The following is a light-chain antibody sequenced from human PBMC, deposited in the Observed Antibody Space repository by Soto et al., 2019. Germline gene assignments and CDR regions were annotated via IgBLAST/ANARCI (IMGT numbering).Light chain of an antibody. Sequence: EIVLKQSPGTLSLTPGERATLSCRASQSVSSSYLAWYQQKPGQAPSLLIYDVSNRATGIPARFSGSGSGTDFTLTISFPEPEDSAVYFCQQRSNWPWTFGQGTKV. CDR3: QQRSNWPWT. CDR1: QSVSSSY. CDR2: DVS. V-gene: IGKV3D-20*02. J-gene: IGKJ1*01.